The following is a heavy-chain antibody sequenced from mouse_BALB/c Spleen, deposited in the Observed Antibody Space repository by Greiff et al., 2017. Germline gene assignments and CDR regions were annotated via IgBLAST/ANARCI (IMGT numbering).Heavy chain of an antibody. CDR3: TRDYDYDGAY. Sequence: QVQLQQPGAELVRPGASVKLSCKASGYTFTSYWINWVKQRPGQGLEWIGNIYPSDSYTNYNQKFKDKATLTVDKSSSTAYMQLSSPTSEDSAVYYCTRDYDYDGAYWGQGTLVTVSA. J-gene: IGHJ3*01. V-gene: IGHV1-69*02. CDR2: IYPSDSYT. D-gene: IGHD2-4*01. CDR1: GYTFTSYW.